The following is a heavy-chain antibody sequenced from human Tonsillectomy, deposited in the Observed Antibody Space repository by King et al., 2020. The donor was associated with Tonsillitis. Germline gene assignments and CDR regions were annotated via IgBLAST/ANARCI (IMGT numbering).Heavy chain of an antibody. J-gene: IGHJ4*02. V-gene: IGHV1-69*01. Sequence: VQLVESGAEVKKPGSSVKVSCKASGVTFSGYAITWVRQAPGQGLEWMGGIIPIFGTANYAQRFQGRVTSIADESTGTAYMELSSLRSEDTAVYYCARDLGYCSSSSCSISDYWGQGTLATVSS. CDR2: IIPIFGTA. D-gene: IGHD2-2*01. CDR3: ARDLGYCSSSSCSISDY. CDR1: GVTFSGYA.